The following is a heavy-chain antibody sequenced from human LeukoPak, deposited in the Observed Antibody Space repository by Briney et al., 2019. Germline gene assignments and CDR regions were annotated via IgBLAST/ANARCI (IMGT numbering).Heavy chain of an antibody. CDR3: AKERQWLVLDY. CDR2: ISYDGSNK. J-gene: IGHJ4*02. V-gene: IGHV3-30*18. CDR1: GFTFSSYA. D-gene: IGHD6-19*01. Sequence: GGSLRLSCAASGFTFSSYAMTWVRQAPGKGLEWVAVISYDGSNKYYADSVKGRFTISRDNSKNTLYLQMNSLRAEDTAVYYCAKERQWLVLDYWGQGTLVTVSS.